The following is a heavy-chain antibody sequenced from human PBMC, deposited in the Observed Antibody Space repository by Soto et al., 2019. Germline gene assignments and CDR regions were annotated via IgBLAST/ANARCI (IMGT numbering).Heavy chain of an antibody. CDR1: GGSISSGDYY. Sequence: TLSLTCTVSGGSISSGDYYWSWIRQPPGKGLEWIGYIYYSGSTYYNLSLKSRVTISVDTSKNQFSLKLSSVTAADTAVYYCARDIWFGDSGLYGMDVWGQGTTVTVSS. CDR3: ARDIWFGDSGLYGMDV. V-gene: IGHV4-30-4*01. J-gene: IGHJ6*02. D-gene: IGHD3-10*01. CDR2: IYYSGST.